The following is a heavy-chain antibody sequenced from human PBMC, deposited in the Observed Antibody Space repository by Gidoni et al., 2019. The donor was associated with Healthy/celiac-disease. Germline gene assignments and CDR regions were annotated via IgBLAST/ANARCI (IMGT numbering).Heavy chain of an antibody. J-gene: IGHJ5*02. Sequence: QITLKESGPTLVKPTQTLTLTCTFPGFSLSTSGVGVGWIRQPPGKALEWLALIYWNDDKRYSPSLKSRLTITKDTSKNQVVLTMTNMDPVDTATYYCAHMPGYSGYEGHDTSADWFDPWGQGTLVTVSS. CDR1: GFSLSTSGVG. CDR3: AHMPGYSGYEGHDTSADWFDP. D-gene: IGHD5-12*01. V-gene: IGHV2-5*01. CDR2: IYWNDDK.